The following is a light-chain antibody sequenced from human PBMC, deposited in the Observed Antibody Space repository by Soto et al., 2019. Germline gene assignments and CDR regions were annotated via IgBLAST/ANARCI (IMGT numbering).Light chain of an antibody. J-gene: IGKJ1*01. CDR1: QSVRSSY. CDR3: QQYGSSPRT. V-gene: IGKV3-20*01. Sequence: EILMTQSPATLSVSPGERATLSCRASQSVRSSYLAWYQQTPGQTPRLLIYPASSRATGIPDRFSGSGSGTDFSLTISRLEAEDFELYYCQQYGSSPRTFGQGTQVDIK. CDR2: PAS.